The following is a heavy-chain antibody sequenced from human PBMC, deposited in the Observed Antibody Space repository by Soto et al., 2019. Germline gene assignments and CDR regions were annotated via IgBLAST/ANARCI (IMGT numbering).Heavy chain of an antibody. CDR1: GFTFSSYW. D-gene: IGHD6-19*01. V-gene: IGHV3-23*01. CDR3: AKGLEVGSGWYGY. Sequence: QPGGSLRLSCAASGFTFSSYWMSWVRQAPGKGLEWVSAISGSGGSTYYADSVKGRFTISRDYSKNTLYLQMNSLRAEDTAVYYCAKGLEVGSGWYGYWGQGTLVTVSS. J-gene: IGHJ4*02. CDR2: ISGSGGST.